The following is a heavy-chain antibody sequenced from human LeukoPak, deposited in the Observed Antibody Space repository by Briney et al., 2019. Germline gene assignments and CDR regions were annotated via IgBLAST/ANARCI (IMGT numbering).Heavy chain of an antibody. V-gene: IGHV3-48*04. Sequence: GGSLRLSCAASGFTFSSYSMNWVRQAPGKGLEWVSYINGPASNIFYADSVKGRFTISRDNAKNSLYLQMNSLRVEDTAVYYCATTLSGWSPPQTSYYSYYMDVWGKGTTVTISS. CDR1: GFTFSSYS. CDR2: INGPASNI. J-gene: IGHJ6*03. D-gene: IGHD6-19*01. CDR3: ATTLSGWSPPQTSYYSYYMDV.